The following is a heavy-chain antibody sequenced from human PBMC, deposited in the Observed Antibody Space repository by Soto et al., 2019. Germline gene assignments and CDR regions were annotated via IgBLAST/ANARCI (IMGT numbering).Heavy chain of an antibody. D-gene: IGHD3-9*01. CDR2: MNPNSGNT. V-gene: IGHV1-8*01. CDR3: ARRGGTALRYFDWLLPRNNWFDP. Sequence: ASVKVSCKASRYTFTSYDINWVRQATGQGLEWMGWMNPNSGNTGYAQKFQGRVTMTRNTSISTAYMELSSLRSEDTAVYYCARRGGTALRYFDWLLPRNNWFDPWGQGTLVTVSS. CDR1: RYTFTSYD. J-gene: IGHJ5*02.